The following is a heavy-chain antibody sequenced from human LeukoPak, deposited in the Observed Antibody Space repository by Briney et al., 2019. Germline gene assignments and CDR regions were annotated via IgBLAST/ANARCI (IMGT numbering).Heavy chain of an antibody. CDR2: IYTSGST. Sequence: PSETLSLTCTVSGGSISSYYWSWIRQPPGKGLEWIGYIYTSGSTNYNPSLKSRVTISVDTSKTQFSLQLTSVTAADTAVYYCARPGYSTGWGTGDYYFYYYMDVWGKGTTVTVSS. CDR3: ARPGYSTGWGTGDYYFYYYMDV. J-gene: IGHJ6*03. CDR1: GGSISSYY. V-gene: IGHV4-4*09. D-gene: IGHD6-19*01.